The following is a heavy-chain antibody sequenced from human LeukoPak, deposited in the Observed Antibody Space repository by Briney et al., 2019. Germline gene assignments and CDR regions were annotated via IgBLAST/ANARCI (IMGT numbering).Heavy chain of an antibody. V-gene: IGHV3-11*01. J-gene: IGHJ4*02. CDR1: GFTFSDYY. CDR3: AKNYDSSGYYPDY. Sequence: GGSLRLSCAASGFTFSDYYMSWIRQAPGKGLEWVSYISSSGSTTYYADSVKGRFTISRDNSKNTLYLQMNSLRAEDTAVYYCAKNYDSSGYYPDYWGQGSLVTVSS. CDR2: ISSSGSTT. D-gene: IGHD3-22*01.